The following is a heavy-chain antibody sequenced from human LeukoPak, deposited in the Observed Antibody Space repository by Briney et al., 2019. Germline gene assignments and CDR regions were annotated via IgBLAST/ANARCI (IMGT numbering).Heavy chain of an antibody. CDR1: GFTFSSYG. CDR2: ISYDGSNK. Sequence: GGSLRLSCVASGFTFSSYGMHWVRQAPGKGLEWVAVISYDGSNKYYADSVKGRFTISRDNSKNTLYLQMNSLRAEDTAVYYCAKNSYGYLPGHDYWGQGTLVTVSS. V-gene: IGHV3-30*18. D-gene: IGHD5-18*01. CDR3: AKNSYGYLPGHDY. J-gene: IGHJ4*02.